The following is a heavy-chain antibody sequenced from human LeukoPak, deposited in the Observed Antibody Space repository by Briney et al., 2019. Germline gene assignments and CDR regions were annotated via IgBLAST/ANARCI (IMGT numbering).Heavy chain of an antibody. CDR3: ARLFIVGARGRYFDY. J-gene: IGHJ4*02. CDR2: IYYSGST. D-gene: IGHD1-26*01. CDR1: GGSISSNSYY. V-gene: IGHV4-39*07. Sequence: PSETLSLTCAVSGGSISSNSYYWGWIRQPPGKGLEWIGSIYYSGSTYYNPSLKSRVTISVDTSKNQFSLKLSSVTAADTAVYYCARLFIVGARGRYFDYWGQGTLVTVSS.